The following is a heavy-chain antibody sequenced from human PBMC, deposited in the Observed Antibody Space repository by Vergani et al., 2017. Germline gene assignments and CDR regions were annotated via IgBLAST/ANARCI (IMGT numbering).Heavy chain of an antibody. J-gene: IGHJ4*02. CDR2: INYGGRT. Sequence: QLQLQESGPGLVKPSETLSLICTVSGGSINPSSSFWGWIRQSPGKGLEWIGCINYGGRTYYIPSLQSRATVFVDTSKNQFSLKLTSVTAADTAVYYCARYERRPGSNSWARFEYWGQGSLLTVSS. CDR3: ARYERRPGSNSWARFEY. V-gene: IGHV4-39*01. D-gene: IGHD6-13*01. CDR1: GGSINPSSSF.